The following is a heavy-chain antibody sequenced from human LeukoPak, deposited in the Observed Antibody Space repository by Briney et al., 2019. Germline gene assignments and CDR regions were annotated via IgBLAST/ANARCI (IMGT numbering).Heavy chain of an antibody. V-gene: IGHV3-23*01. CDR2: ISVSGDDT. CDR1: GFTFSIYA. Sequence: GGSLRLSCAASGFTFSIYAMSWVRQAPGKGLEWVSTISVSGDDTFYADSVRGRFTISIDNSKNTLYLQMNTLRVEDTAIYFCAKGRGRATSGYDCWGQGTMVIVSS. D-gene: IGHD2-2*01. J-gene: IGHJ4*02. CDR3: AKGRGRATSGYDC.